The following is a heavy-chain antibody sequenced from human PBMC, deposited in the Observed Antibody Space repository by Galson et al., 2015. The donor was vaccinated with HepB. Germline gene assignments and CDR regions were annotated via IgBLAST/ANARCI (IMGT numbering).Heavy chain of an antibody. D-gene: IGHD3-22*01. CDR2: ISYDGSNK. V-gene: IGHV3-30*04. CDR3: ARDEGRADTMIVVVRFVDY. Sequence: SLRLSCAASGFTFSSYAMHWVRQAPGKGLEWVAVISYDGSNKYYADSVKGRFTISRDNSKNTLYLQMNSLRAEDTAVYYCARDEGRADTMIVVVRFVDYWGQGTLVTVSS. J-gene: IGHJ4*02. CDR1: GFTFSSYA.